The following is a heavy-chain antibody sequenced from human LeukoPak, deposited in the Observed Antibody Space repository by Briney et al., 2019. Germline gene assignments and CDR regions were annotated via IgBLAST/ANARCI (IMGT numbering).Heavy chain of an antibody. V-gene: IGHV3-64*01. CDR3: ARGTTVNTPFDH. J-gene: IGHJ4*02. D-gene: IGHD4-11*01. CDR1: GFXFSSYA. Sequence: GGSLRLSCGASGFXFSSYAMHWVRQAPGKGLEYVSVINNNGGTTYYANSVKGRFTISRDNSKNTVFLQVGSLRAEDMAVYYCARGTTVNTPFDHWGQGTLVTVSS. CDR2: INNNGGTT.